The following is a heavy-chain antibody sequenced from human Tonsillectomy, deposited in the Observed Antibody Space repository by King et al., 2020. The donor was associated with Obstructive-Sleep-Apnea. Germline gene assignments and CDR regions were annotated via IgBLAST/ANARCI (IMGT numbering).Heavy chain of an antibody. D-gene: IGHD4-17*01. V-gene: IGHV3-23*01. J-gene: IGHJ1*01. CDR1: A. CDR2: ISGSGGST. Sequence: AMSWVRQAPGKGLEWVSGISGSGGSTHYADSVKGRFTISRDNSKNTLYLQMNSLRAEDTAVYYCAKYAVTTGDSWGQGTLVTVSS. CDR3: AKYAVTTGDS.